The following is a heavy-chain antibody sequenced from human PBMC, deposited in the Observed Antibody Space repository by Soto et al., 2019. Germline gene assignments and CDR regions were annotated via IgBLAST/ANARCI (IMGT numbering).Heavy chain of an antibody. V-gene: IGHV4-61*08. CDR2: ISYTGDT. D-gene: IGHD1-20*01. CDR1: GDSVSSDGYF. Sequence: ETLSLTCTVSGDSVSSDGYFWTWVRQPPGKGLEWIAYISYTGDTNYNPSPESRVSVSVDTSKSQFSLKLSAVTAADTAVYYCATSQKGYNWNYFDHWGQGALVTVSS. CDR3: ATSQKGYNWNYFDH. J-gene: IGHJ4*02.